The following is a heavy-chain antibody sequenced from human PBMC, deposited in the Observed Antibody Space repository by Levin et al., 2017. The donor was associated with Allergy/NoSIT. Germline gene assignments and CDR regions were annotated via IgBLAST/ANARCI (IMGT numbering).Heavy chain of an antibody. J-gene: IGHJ4*02. V-gene: IGHV3-9*01. CDR2: ISWNSGSI. Sequence: LSLTCVASGFTFDDYAMHWVRQAPGKGLEWVSGISWNSGSISYADSVKGRFTLPRDNAKNSLYRQMNSLRAEDTALYYCAKDLDYYDSRGPFDYWGQGTLVTVSA. CDR3: AKDLDYYDSRGPFDY. D-gene: IGHD3-22*01. CDR1: GFTFDDYA.